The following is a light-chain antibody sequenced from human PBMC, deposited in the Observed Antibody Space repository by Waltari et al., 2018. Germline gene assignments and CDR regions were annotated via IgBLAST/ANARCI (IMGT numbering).Light chain of an antibody. CDR2: ITT. CDR3: VLYMSNGSCV. J-gene: IGLJ3*02. CDR1: SGSVSTTYY. V-gene: IGLV8-61*01. Sequence: QTVVTQEPSFSVSPGGTVTLTCGLSSGSVSTTYYPIWYQQTPGQAPRTLIYITTARSSGVPVRVAGSILGKKAALTSTGAQADDESDYYCVLYMSNGSCVFGGGTMLTVL.